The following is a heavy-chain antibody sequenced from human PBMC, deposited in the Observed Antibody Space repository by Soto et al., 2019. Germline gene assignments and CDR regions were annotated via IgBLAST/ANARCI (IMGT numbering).Heavy chain of an antibody. D-gene: IGHD6-13*01. V-gene: IGHV3-21*02. CDR2: ISSNSAYI. Sequence: EVQLVESGGGLVKPGGSLRLSCAASGFTFRSFTMNWVRQAPGKGVEWVSTISSNSAYIYYTDAMRGPLTISRDNHNNSRHLQMNSLGAEDTAVYYCTRDASRDSSARGWFEPWGPGTLVTVSS. CDR3: TRDASRDSSARGWFEP. J-gene: IGHJ5*02. CDR1: GFTFRSFT.